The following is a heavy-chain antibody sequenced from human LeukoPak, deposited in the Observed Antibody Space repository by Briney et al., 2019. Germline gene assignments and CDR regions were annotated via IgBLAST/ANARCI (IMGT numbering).Heavy chain of an antibody. CDR2: IYTGGGR. Sequence: RPGGSLRLSCAASGFTVSSYYMNWVCQAPGKELEWVSVIYTGGGRYYADSVRGRFTISRDTSKNMVFLQMNSLRVEDTAVYYCARGIDYWGRGTLVTVSS. CDR3: ARGIDY. J-gene: IGHJ4*02. V-gene: IGHV3-53*01. CDR1: GFTVSSYY.